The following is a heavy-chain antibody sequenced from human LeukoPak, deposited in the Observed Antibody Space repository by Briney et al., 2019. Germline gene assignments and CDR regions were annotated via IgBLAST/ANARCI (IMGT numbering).Heavy chain of an antibody. D-gene: IGHD6-13*01. CDR3: ARRNGHSWDVGNWFDP. CDR1: GGSISSSSYY. Sequence: SETLSLTCSVSGGSISSSSYYWGWIRQPPGMGLEWIGSIYYSGITYYNQSLKSRATVSVDTSKNQFSLNLHSVTAADTAVYYCARRNGHSWDVGNWFDPWGQGTVVTVSS. V-gene: IGHV4-39*01. J-gene: IGHJ5*02. CDR2: IYYSGIT.